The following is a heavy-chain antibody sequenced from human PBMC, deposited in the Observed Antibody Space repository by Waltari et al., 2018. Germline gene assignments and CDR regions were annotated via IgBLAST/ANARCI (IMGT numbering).Heavy chain of an antibody. CDR3: VTQRPWEDY. Sequence: QVQLVPSGAEVRKPGASVQVSCKTSGYTFTDSYIHWVRQAPGQGLEWMGRMNPNNNYPIYEQKFQGRVTMTRDTSITTAYMELSSLTSDDTALYYCVTQRPWEDYWGQGTRVTVSP. CDR2: MNPNNNYP. V-gene: IGHV1-2*06. D-gene: IGHD1-26*01. CDR1: GYTFTDSY. J-gene: IGHJ4*02.